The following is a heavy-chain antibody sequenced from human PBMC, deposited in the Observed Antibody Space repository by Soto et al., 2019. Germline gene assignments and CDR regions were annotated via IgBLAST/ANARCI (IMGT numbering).Heavy chain of an antibody. CDR3: TTAPSIAAAGYYYYGMDV. CDR1: DFSFNDVW. J-gene: IGHJ6*02. CDR2: IKSKVDGGTT. Sequence: GGSLRLSCVVSDFSFNDVWMDWVRQAPGKGLEWVGRIKSKVDGGTTDYAAPVKGRFTISRDDSKNTLYLQMNSLKTEDTAVYYCTTAPSIAAAGYYYYGMDVWGQGTTVTVSS. D-gene: IGHD6-13*01. V-gene: IGHV3-15*07.